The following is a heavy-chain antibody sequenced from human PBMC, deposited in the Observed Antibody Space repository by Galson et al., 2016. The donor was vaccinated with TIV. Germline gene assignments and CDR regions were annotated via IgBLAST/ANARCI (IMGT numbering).Heavy chain of an antibody. J-gene: IGHJ6*02. Sequence: SLRLSCAASGFTFSSYAMGWVRQAPGKGLEWVSTIRGSGISKYYADSVKCRFTISRDNSKSTVYLRMDSLRAEDTATYYCAKHFTRYVVSDGVLDVWGQGTTVTVS. CDR2: IRGSGISK. CDR1: GFTFSSYA. D-gene: IGHD3-9*01. CDR3: AKHFTRYVVSDGVLDV. V-gene: IGHV3-23*01.